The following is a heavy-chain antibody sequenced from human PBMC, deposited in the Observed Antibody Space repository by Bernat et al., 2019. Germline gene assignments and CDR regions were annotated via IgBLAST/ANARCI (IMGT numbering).Heavy chain of an antibody. J-gene: IGHJ1*01. Sequence: QVQLVESGGGVVQPGRSLRLSCAASGFTFSNYAMHWVRQAPGKGLEWVAVISYDGSNKYYADSVKGRFTISRDNSKNTLYLQMNSLRAEDTAVYYCARDWDRAIVVGKITFIGYFQHWGQGTLVTVSS. V-gene: IGHV3-30-3*01. D-gene: IGHD3-22*01. CDR2: ISYDGSNK. CDR3: ARDWDRAIVVGKITFIGYFQH. CDR1: GFTFSNYA.